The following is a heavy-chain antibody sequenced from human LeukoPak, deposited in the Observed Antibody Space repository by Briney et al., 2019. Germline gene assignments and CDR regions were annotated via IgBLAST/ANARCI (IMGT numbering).Heavy chain of an antibody. CDR1: GFTFSSYA. V-gene: IGHV3-23*03. CDR3: AKDRLTLDYYDSMDDFDY. CDR2: IYSGGST. Sequence: GGSLRLSCAASGFTFSSYAMHWVRQAPGKGLEWVSVIYSGGSTYYADSVKGRFTISRDNSKNTLYLQMNSLRAEDTAVYYCAKDRLTLDYYDSMDDFDYWGQGTLVTVSS. J-gene: IGHJ4*02. D-gene: IGHD3-22*01.